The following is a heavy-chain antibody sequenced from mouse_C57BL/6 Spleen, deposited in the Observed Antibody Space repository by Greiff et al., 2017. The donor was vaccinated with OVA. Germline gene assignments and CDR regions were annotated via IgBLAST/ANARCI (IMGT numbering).Heavy chain of an antibody. D-gene: IGHD6-1*01. J-gene: IGHJ2*01. CDR3: ARDPGADFDY. CDR1: GYTFTDYY. Sequence: QVQLKESGAELVRPGASVKLSCKASGYTFTDYYINWVKQRPGQGLEWIARIYPGSGNTYYNEKFKGKATLTAEKSSSTAYMQLSSLTSEDSAVYFCARDPGADFDYWGQGTTLTVSS. CDR2: IYPGSGNT. V-gene: IGHV1-76*01.